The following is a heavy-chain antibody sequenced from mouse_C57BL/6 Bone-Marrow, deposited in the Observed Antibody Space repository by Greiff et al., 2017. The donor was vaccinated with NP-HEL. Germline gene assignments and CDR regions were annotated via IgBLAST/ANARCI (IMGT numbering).Heavy chain of an antibody. V-gene: IGHV5-12*01. CDR3: ARLSAMDY. CDR1: GFTFSDYY. CDR2: ISNGGGST. Sequence: EVKVEESGGGLVQPGGSLKLSCAASGFTFSDYYMYWVRQTPEKRLEWVAYISNGGGSTYYPDTVKGRFTISTDNAKNTLYLQMSRLKSEDTAMYYCARLSAMDYWGQGTSVTVSS. J-gene: IGHJ4*01.